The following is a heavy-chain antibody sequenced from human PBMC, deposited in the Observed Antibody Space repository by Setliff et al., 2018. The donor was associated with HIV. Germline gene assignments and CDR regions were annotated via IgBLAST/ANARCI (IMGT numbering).Heavy chain of an antibody. J-gene: IGHJ4*02. CDR1: GFTFRRHW. Sequence: GALRLSCAASGFTFRRHWMHWVRQAPGKGLVWVSHINSDGNKTGYADSVKGRFTISRDDAKNTLYLQMNSLRAEDTAVYYCARVDGYNALGYWGQGTLVTVSS. V-gene: IGHV3-74*01. D-gene: IGHD5-12*01. CDR2: INSDGNKT. CDR3: ARVDGYNALGY.